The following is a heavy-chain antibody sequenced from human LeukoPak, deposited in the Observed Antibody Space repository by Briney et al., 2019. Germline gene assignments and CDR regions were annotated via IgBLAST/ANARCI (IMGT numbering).Heavy chain of an antibody. D-gene: IGHD4-17*01. V-gene: IGHV3-23*01. Sequence: GSLRLSCAAPGFTFSSYAMSWVRPAPGQGMEWGSAISGSGASTYYADTVKGGFTISRDNSKNTLYLQMDTLRAEDTSVYYCAKDSGRDYGIDYWGQGTLVTVSS. CDR3: AKDSGRDYGIDY. CDR1: GFTFSSYA. CDR2: ISGSGAST. J-gene: IGHJ4*02.